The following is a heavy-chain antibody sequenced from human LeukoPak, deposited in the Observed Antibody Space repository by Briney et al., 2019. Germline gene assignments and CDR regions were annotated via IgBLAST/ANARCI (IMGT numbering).Heavy chain of an antibody. CDR3: GNTTTGYSSGRNPAWPVDY. J-gene: IGHJ4*02. CDR2: IFGSGGSA. CDR1: GFTFSSYA. D-gene: IGHD6-19*01. Sequence: GGSLRLSCTASGFTFSSYAMYWVRQAPGKGLEWVSGIFGSGGSAHYADSVKGRFTISRDNSQNTVYLQMNSLRAEDTAVYYCGNTTTGYSSGRNPAWPVDYWGQGTLVTVSS. V-gene: IGHV3-23*01.